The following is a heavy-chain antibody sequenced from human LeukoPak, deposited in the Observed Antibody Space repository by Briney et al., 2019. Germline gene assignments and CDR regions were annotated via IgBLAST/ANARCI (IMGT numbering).Heavy chain of an antibody. D-gene: IGHD3-22*01. CDR1: GGTFSSYA. V-gene: IGHV1-69*13. Sequence: SVKVSCKASGGTFSSYAISWVRQAPGQGLEWMGGIIPIFGTANYAQKFQGRVTITAGESTSTAHMELSSLRSEDTAVYYCARDRFYYDSSGYYSYWDYWGQGTLVTVSS. J-gene: IGHJ4*02. CDR2: IIPIFGTA. CDR3: ARDRFYYDSSGYYSYWDY.